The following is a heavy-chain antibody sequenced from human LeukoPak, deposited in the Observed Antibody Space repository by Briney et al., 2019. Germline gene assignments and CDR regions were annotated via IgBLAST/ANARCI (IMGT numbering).Heavy chain of an antibody. Sequence: GGSLRLSCAASGFTFDGNAMHWVRQAPGKGLEWVSGISWNSGSIGYADSVKGRFTISRDNAKNSLYLQMNSLRAEDTALYYCAKDLDLGLDYWGQGTLVTVSS. D-gene: IGHD2-15*01. CDR2: ISWNSGSI. CDR1: GFTFDGNA. J-gene: IGHJ4*02. CDR3: AKDLDLGLDY. V-gene: IGHV3-9*01.